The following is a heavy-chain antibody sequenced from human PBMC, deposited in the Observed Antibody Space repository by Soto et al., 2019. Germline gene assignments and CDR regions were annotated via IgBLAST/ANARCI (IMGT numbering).Heavy chain of an antibody. CDR1: GFTFSNYW. V-gene: IGHV3-11*01. Sequence: GGSLRLSCAASGFTFSNYWMHWVRRAPGKGLEWVSYISSSGSTIYYADSVKGRFTISRDNAKNSLYLQMNSLRAEDTAVYYCARLTTEPIYYYYYMDVWGKGTTVTVSS. J-gene: IGHJ6*03. CDR3: ARLTTEPIYYYYYMDV. CDR2: ISSSGSTI. D-gene: IGHD4-17*01.